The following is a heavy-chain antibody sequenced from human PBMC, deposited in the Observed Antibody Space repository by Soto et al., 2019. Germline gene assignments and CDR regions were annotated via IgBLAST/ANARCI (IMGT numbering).Heavy chain of an antibody. V-gene: IGHV3-23*01. CDR3: ATGKLSYDIMXV. Sequence: PGGSLRLSCAASVFTFRTYTMNWVRQAPGKGLEWVSGIYGSGDDAFYADSVKGRFTISRDNSGNTLYLQMNSLRVEDTAVYYCATGKLSYDIMXVWGQGTTVXVSS. J-gene: IGHJ6*02. CDR2: IYGSGDDA. CDR1: VFTFRTYT. D-gene: IGHD3-9*01.